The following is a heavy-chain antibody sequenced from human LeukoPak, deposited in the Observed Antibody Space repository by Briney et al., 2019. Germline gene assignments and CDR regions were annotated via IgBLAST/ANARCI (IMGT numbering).Heavy chain of an antibody. D-gene: IGHD6-13*01. J-gene: IGHJ4*02. CDR3: ARDMGRAWYGPPDY. Sequence: WRSPRLSCAASGFIFSNYGMHWVRQAPGKRLEWVAVIWNDGSETFHADSVKGRFRIARDNSKNTLYLQMNSLRAEDTAVYFCARDMGRAWYGPPDYWGQGTLVTVSS. V-gene: IGHV3-33*01. CDR1: GFIFSNYG. CDR2: IWNDGSET.